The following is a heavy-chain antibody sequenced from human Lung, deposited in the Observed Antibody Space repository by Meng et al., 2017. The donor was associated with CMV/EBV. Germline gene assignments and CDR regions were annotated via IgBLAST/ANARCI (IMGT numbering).Heavy chain of an antibody. CDR1: GQTFTTYW. D-gene: IGHD1/OR15-1a*01. V-gene: IGHV5-51*01. J-gene: IGHJ4*02. CDR3: ATVGLDQRFDN. Sequence: MVSCKGSGQTFTTYWIAWVRQMPGKGLEWMGVIHPGDSETRYSPSFQGHVTISADMSLSVAYLQWSSLKASDTAIFYCATVGLDQRFDNWGQGTLVTVSS. CDR2: IHPGDSET.